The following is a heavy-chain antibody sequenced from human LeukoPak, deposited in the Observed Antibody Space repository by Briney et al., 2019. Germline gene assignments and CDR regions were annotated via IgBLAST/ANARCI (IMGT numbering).Heavy chain of an antibody. CDR2: ISSSSSYI. Sequence: GGSLRLSCAASGFTFSSYWMNWVRQAPGKGLEWVSSISSSSSYIYYADSVKGRFTISRDNAKNSLSLQMNSLRAEDTAVYYCARGGEPVGFDYWGQGTLVTVSS. CDR1: GFTFSSYW. J-gene: IGHJ4*02. V-gene: IGHV3-21*01. D-gene: IGHD1-26*01. CDR3: ARGGEPVGFDY.